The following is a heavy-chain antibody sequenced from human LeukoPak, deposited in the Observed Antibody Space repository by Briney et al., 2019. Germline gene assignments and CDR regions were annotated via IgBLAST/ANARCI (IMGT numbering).Heavy chain of an antibody. J-gene: IGHJ4*02. CDR2: ISSSGSII. D-gene: IGHD3-22*01. V-gene: IGHV3-11*04. Sequence: GGSLRLSCAASGFTFSDYYMSWIRQAPGKGLEWVSYISSSGSIIYYADSVKGRFTISRDNAKKSLYQQMNSLRAEDTAVYYCARDRNYYDSSGYHRVDYWGQGTLVTVSS. CDR3: ARDRNYYDSSGYHRVDY. CDR1: GFTFSDYY.